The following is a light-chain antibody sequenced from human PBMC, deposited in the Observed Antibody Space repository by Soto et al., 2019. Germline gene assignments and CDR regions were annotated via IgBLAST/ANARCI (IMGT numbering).Light chain of an antibody. CDR2: DVN. CDR3: NSYAGGLVL. CDR1: NNDVGFYNY. V-gene: IGLV2-11*01. J-gene: IGLJ2*01. Sequence: QSALTQPRSVSGSPGQSVTISCTGTNNDVGFYNYVSWYQQQLGKAPKLLIYDVNKRPSGVPPRFSGSKCANTASLTISGLQAADEADYYCNSYAGGLVLFGGGTKLTVL.